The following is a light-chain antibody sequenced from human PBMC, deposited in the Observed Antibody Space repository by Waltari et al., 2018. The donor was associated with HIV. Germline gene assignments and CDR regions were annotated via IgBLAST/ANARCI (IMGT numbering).Light chain of an antibody. Sequence: QSVLTQPPSASGTPGQRVTISCSGGRTNIGCTFVYWYHQLPGTAPKLLISKTNQRPSGVPDRFAGSKSGSSASLTISGLRSEDEAVYYCASWDDILSSVIFGGGTKVTVL. V-gene: IGLV1-47*01. CDR3: ASWDDILSSVI. CDR2: KTN. CDR1: RTNIGCTF. J-gene: IGLJ2*01.